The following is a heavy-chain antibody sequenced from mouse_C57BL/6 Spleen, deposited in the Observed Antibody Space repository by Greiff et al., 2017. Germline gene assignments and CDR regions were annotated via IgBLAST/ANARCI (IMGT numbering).Heavy chain of an antibody. J-gene: IGHJ2*01. D-gene: IGHD2-3*01. CDR1: GYPFTSYW. Sequence: VQLQQPGAELVKPGASVTVSCKASGYPFTSYWMHWVKQRPGQGLEWIGRLHPSDSDPNYNQKFKGKATLTVDKSSSTAYMQLSSLTSEDSAVDYCAINLPYDGYYGYWGQGTTLTVSS. V-gene: IGHV1-74*01. CDR2: LHPSDSDP. CDR3: AINLPYDGYYGY.